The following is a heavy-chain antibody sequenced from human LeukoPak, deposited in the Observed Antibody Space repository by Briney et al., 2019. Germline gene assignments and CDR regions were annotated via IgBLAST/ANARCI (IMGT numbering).Heavy chain of an antibody. CDR2: IYHSGST. J-gene: IGHJ6*02. D-gene: IGHD6-6*01. Sequence: SETLSLTCAVSGGSISSSNWWSWVRQPPGKGLEWIGEIYHSGSTNYNPSLKSRVTISVDKSKNQFSLKLSSVTAADTAVYYCARRPSLSSIAATLHGMDVWGQGTTVTVSS. CDR3: ARRPSLSSIAATLHGMDV. V-gene: IGHV4-4*02. CDR1: GGSISSSNW.